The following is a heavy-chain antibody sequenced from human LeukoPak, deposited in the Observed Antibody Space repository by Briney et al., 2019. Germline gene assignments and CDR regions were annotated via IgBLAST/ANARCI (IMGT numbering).Heavy chain of an antibody. J-gene: IGHJ4*02. D-gene: IGHD6-19*01. CDR3: ARGDSGWSHYFDY. CDR2: INPDSGGK. V-gene: IGHV1-2*02. Sequence: ATVKVSCKASGYTFTAYYVHWVRQAPGQGLEWMGWINPDSGGKSYAQKFQGRVTVTRDTSMSTAYMEVRRLKSDDTAVYYCARGDSGWSHYFDYWGQGTLVTVSS. CDR1: GYTFTAYY.